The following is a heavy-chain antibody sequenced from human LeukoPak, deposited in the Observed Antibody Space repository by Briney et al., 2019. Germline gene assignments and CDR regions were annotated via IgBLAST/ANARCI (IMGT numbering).Heavy chain of an antibody. Sequence: ASVKVSCKASGYTFTSYGISWVRQAPGQGLEWMGWISAYNGNTNHAQKLQGRVTMTTDTSTSTAYMELRSLRSDDTAVYYCARDGGSGWSADAFDIWGQGTMVTVSS. D-gene: IGHD6-19*01. CDR1: GYTFTSYG. CDR3: ARDGGSGWSADAFDI. J-gene: IGHJ3*02. V-gene: IGHV1-18*01. CDR2: ISAYNGNT.